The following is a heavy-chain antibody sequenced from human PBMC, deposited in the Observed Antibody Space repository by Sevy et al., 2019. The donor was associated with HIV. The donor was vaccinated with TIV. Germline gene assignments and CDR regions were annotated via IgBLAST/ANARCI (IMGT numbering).Heavy chain of an antibody. CDR2: IIPILGIA. CDR3: AGDGDPYYYDSSGYYGY. D-gene: IGHD3-22*01. Sequence: ASVKVSCKASGGTFSSYAISWVRQAPGQGLEWMGRIIPILGIANYAQKFQGRVTITAEKSTSTAYMELSSRRSEDTAVYYCAGDGDPYYYDSSGYYGYWGQGTLVTVSS. J-gene: IGHJ4*02. V-gene: IGHV1-69*04. CDR1: GGTFSSYA.